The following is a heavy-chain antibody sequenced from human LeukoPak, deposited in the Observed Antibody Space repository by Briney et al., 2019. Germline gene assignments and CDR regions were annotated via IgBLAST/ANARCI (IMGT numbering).Heavy chain of an antibody. CDR1: GYTFINHG. D-gene: IGHD2-15*01. CDR2: ITPYNGNT. V-gene: IGHV1-18*01. Sequence: VASVKVSCTVSGYTFINHGISWVRQAPGQGLEWMGWITPYNGNTILARKFQGRVTMPADTSTSTAYMELRSLRSDDTAVYYCARDHELYCSGGSCWRFDSWGQGTLVTVSS. J-gene: IGHJ5*01. CDR3: ARDHELYCSGGSCWRFDS.